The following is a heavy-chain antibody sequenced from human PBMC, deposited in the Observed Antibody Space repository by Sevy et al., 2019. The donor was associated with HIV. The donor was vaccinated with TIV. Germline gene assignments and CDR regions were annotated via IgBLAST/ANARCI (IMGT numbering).Heavy chain of an antibody. CDR2: FDPEDRET. J-gene: IGHJ6*02. CDR3: ATYGVVAATEYYYYGMDV. D-gene: IGHD2-15*01. Sequence: ASVKVSCKVSGYTLTELSMHWVRQAPGKGLEWMGGFDPEDRETIYAQKFQGRVSMTEDTSTDIAYMELSSLRSGDTAVYYCATYGVVAATEYYYYGMDVWGQGTTVTVSS. CDR1: GYTLTELS. V-gene: IGHV1-24*01.